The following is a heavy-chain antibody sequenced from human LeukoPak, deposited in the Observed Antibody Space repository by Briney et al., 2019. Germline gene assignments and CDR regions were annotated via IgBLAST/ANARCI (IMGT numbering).Heavy chain of an antibody. Sequence: SETLSLTRTVSCRSISRYHGLWIRHPPEKGLVWIGFIYYGGSTNYNPSLKSRVIISVDTSKNQFYLKLSSVTAADTAVYYCARHLRGYSSSWPFDYWGQGTLVTVSS. CDR2: IYYGGST. CDR3: ARHLRGYSSSWPFDY. J-gene: IGHJ4*02. V-gene: IGHV4-59*08. D-gene: IGHD6-13*01. CDR1: CRSISRYH.